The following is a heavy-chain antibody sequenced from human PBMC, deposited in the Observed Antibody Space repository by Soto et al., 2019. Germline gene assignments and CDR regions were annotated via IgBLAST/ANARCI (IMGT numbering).Heavy chain of an antibody. CDR2: ISSSGSTI. V-gene: IGHV3-11*01. CDR1: GFTFSDHY. D-gene: IGHD4-17*01. Sequence: PGGSLRLSCAASGFTFSDHYMSWIRQAPGKGLELVSDISSSGSTIYYADSVKGRFTISRDNAKNSLYLQMNSLRVEDTAVYYCARWRVTTGNDYWGQGTLVTVSS. J-gene: IGHJ4*02. CDR3: ARWRVTTGNDY.